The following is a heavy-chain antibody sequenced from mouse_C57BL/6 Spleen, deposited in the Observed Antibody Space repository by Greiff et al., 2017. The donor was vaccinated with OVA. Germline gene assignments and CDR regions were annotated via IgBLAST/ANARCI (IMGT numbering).Heavy chain of an antibody. V-gene: IGHV14-4*01. Sequence: VQLKESGAELVRPGASVKLSCTASGFNIKDDYMHWVKQRPEQGLEWIGWIDPENGDTEYASKFQGKATITADTSSNTAYLQLSSLTSEDTAVYYCTYSKVDYWGQGTTLTVSS. D-gene: IGHD2-5*01. CDR3: TYSKVDY. CDR2: IDPENGDT. CDR1: GFNIKDDY. J-gene: IGHJ2*01.